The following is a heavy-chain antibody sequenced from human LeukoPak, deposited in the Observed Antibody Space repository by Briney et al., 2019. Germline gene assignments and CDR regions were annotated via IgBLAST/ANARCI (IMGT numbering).Heavy chain of an antibody. CDR2: INGAGGTT. V-gene: IGHV3-23*01. J-gene: IGHJ4*02. CDR3: AKDRWELRGYFNY. CDR1: GFTFGSCA. Sequence: GGSLRLSCAASGFTFGSCAMSWVRQAPGKGLEWVSTINGAGGTTYYPDSVKGRFTISRDNSKKTLYLQMNSLRAEDTAVYYCAKDRWELRGYFNYWGQGTLVTVSS. D-gene: IGHD1-26*01.